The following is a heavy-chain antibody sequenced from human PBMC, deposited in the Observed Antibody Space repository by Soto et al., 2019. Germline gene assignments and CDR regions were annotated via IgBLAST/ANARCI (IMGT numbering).Heavy chain of an antibody. V-gene: IGHV1-18*01. CDR1: GYTFTSYG. D-gene: IGHD2-2*01. CDR2: ISAYNGNT. CDR3: ARALWDCSSTSCYDWFDH. Sequence: QVQLVQSGAEVKKPGASVKVSCKASGYTFTSYGISWVRQAPGQGLEWMGWISAYNGNTNYAQKLQGRVTMTTDTXTXTXXMELRRLRSDDTAVYYCARALWDCSSTSCYDWFDHWGQGTLVTVSS. J-gene: IGHJ5*02.